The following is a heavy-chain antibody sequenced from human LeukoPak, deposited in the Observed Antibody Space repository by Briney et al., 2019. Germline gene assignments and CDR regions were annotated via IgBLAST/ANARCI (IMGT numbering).Heavy chain of an antibody. J-gene: IGHJ5*02. CDR3: ARAPTDSSGFDP. CDR2: IYYSGST. Sequence: SQTLSLTCTVSGGSISSGDYYWSWIRQPPGKGLEWIGYIYYSGSTYYNPSLKSRVTISVDTSKNQFSLKLSSVTAADTAVYYCARAPTDSSGFDPWGQGTLVTVSS. CDR1: GGSISSGDYY. D-gene: IGHD3-22*01. V-gene: IGHV4-30-4*08.